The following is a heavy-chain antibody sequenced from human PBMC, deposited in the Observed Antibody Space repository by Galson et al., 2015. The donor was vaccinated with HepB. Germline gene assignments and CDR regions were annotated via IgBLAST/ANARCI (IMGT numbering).Heavy chain of an antibody. J-gene: IGHJ6*02. Sequence: SLRLSCAASGFSFMSHSMNWVRHSPGKGLEWLAYISPGGTKNYADSARGRFTLSRDNVKKSMYLHMSSLRVEDTAVYYCARNPASYDYYNMDVWGQGTTVTVS. CDR1: GFSFMSHS. CDR2: ISPGGTK. D-gene: IGHD3-3*01. CDR3: ARNPASYDYYNMDV. V-gene: IGHV3-48*01.